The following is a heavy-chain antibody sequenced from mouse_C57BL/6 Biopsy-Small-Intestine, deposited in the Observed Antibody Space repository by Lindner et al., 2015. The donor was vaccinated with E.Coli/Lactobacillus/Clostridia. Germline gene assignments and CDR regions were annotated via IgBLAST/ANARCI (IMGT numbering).Heavy chain of an antibody. J-gene: IGHJ2*01. V-gene: IGHV1-54*01. Sequence: VQLQESGPELVKPGASVKVSCRTSGYAFTNYLIEWVKRRPGQGLDWIGVINPGSGDTNYNEKFKGKATLTADKSSGTAYMQLSSLTSEDSAVYFCARGDYVSWGDYWGQGTTLTVSS. CDR3: ARGDYVSWGDY. CDR2: INPGSGDT. D-gene: IGHD1-1*01. CDR1: GYAFTNYL.